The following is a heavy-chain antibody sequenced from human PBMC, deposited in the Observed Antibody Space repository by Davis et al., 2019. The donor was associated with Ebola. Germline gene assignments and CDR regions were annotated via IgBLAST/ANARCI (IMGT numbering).Heavy chain of an antibody. D-gene: IGHD6-13*01. J-gene: IGHJ1*01. V-gene: IGHV3-30*03. CDR3: TRGRGGSSWEVL. CDR1: GFTFSSYG. Sequence: PGGSLRLSCAASGFTFSSYGMHWVRQAPGKGLEWVAVISYDGSNKYYADSVKGRFTISRDNSKNTLYLQMNSLRVDDTAIYYCTRGRGGSSWEVLWGQGTLVTVSS. CDR2: ISYDGSNK.